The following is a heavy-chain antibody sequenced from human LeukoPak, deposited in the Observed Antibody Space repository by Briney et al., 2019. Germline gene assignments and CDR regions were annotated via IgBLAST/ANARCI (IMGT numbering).Heavy chain of an antibody. D-gene: IGHD2-21*02. CDR1: GGSISSSSYY. CDR3: AGADPYCGGDCYVAHFQH. J-gene: IGHJ1*01. Sequence: SETLSLTCTVSGGSISSSSYYWGWIRQPPGKGLEWIGSIYYSGSTYYNPSLKSRVTISVDTSKNQFSLKLTSVTAADTAVYYCAGADPYCGGDCYVAHFQHWGQGTLVTVSS. CDR2: IYYSGST. V-gene: IGHV4-39*07.